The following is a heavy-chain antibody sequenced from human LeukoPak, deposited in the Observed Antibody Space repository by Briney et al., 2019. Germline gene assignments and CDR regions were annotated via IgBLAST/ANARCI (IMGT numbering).Heavy chain of an antibody. CDR3: ARDLYYDFWSGYSRTTFWGYFDY. D-gene: IGHD3-3*01. CDR2: INPNSGGT. J-gene: IGHJ4*02. Sequence: GASVKVSCKASGYTFTGYYMHWVRQAPGQGFEWMGWINPNSGGTNYAQKFQGRVTMTRDTSISTAYMELSRLRSDDTAVYYCARDLYYDFWSGYSRTTFWGYFDYWGQGTLVTVSS. CDR1: GYTFTGYY. V-gene: IGHV1-2*02.